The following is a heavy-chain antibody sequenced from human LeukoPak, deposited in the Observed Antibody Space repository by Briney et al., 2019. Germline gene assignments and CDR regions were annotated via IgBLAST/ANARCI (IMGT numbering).Heavy chain of an antibody. J-gene: IGHJ6*02. Sequence: YTPSLKSLVTISVDTSKNQFSLKLSFVTAADTAVYYCARDKGRFLEWSELTAIYYYYGMDVWGQGTTVTVSS. CDR3: ARDKGRFLEWSELTAIYYYYGMDV. V-gene: IGHV4-59*01. D-gene: IGHD3-3*01.